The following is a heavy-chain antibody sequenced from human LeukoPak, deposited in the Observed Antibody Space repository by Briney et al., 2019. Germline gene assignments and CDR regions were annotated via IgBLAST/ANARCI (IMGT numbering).Heavy chain of an antibody. CDR2: INPNSGGT. Sequence: GASVKVSCKASGYTFTGYHMHWVRQAPGQGLEWMGWINPNSGGTNYAQKFQGRVTMTRDTSISTAYMELSRLGSDDTAVYYCARDRGHDYGDYHYYYYMDVWGKGTTVTVSS. J-gene: IGHJ6*03. CDR3: ARDRGHDYGDYHYYYYMDV. CDR1: GYTFTGYH. V-gene: IGHV1-2*02. D-gene: IGHD4-17*01.